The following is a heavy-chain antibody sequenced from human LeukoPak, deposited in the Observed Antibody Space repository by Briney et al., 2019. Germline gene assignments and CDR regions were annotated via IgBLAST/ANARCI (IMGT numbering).Heavy chain of an antibody. CDR1: SDSISSSNW. J-gene: IGHJ4*02. V-gene: IGHV4-4*02. CDR3: ARVGYGDYGGLDY. D-gene: IGHD4-17*01. Sequence: SGTLSLTCAVSSDSISSSNWWSWVRPPPGKGLEWIGEIYQSGSTNYNPSLKSRVTISVDKSKNQFSLKLSSVTAADTAVYYCARVGYGDYGGLDYWGQGTLVTVSS. CDR2: IYQSGST.